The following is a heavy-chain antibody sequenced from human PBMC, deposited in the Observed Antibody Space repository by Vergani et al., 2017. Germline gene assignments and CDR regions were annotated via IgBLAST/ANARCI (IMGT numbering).Heavy chain of an antibody. CDR3: ARSLSTGVDAFDI. J-gene: IGHJ3*02. CDR2: IYYSGST. V-gene: IGHV4-59*01. CDR1: GGSISTYY. Sequence: QVQLQESGPGLVKPSETLSLTCTVSGGSISTYYWSWIRQPPGKGLEWIGYIYYSGSTNYNPSLKSRVTRSVDTSKNQFALKLSSVTAADTAVYYCARSLSTGVDAFDIWGQGTMVTVSS. D-gene: IGHD3-10*01.